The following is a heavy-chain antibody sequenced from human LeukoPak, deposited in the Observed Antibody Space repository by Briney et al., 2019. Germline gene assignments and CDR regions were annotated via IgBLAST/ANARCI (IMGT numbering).Heavy chain of an antibody. J-gene: IGHJ4*02. Sequence: SETLSLTCAVYGGSFSGYYWSWIRQPPGKGLEWIGEINHSGSTNYNPSLKSRVTISVDTSKNQFSLKLSSVTAADTAVYYCATVLTLAWNYVSFGDYWGQGTLVTVSS. CDR1: GGSFSGYY. V-gene: IGHV4-34*01. CDR3: ATVLTLAWNYVSFGDY. D-gene: IGHD1-7*01. CDR2: INHSGST.